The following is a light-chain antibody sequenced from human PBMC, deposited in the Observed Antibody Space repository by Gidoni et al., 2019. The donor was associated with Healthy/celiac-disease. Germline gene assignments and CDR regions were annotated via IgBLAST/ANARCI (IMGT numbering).Light chain of an antibody. CDR1: QSVSSN. CDR2: GAS. V-gene: IGKV3-15*01. Sequence: EIVMTQSPATLSVSPGERASLSCRASQSVSSNLAWYQQKPGQAPRLLIYGASTRATGSPARFSGSGSGTEFTLTISSLQSEDFAVYYCQQYNNWPRTFXQXTKLEIK. J-gene: IGKJ2*02. CDR3: QQYNNWPRT.